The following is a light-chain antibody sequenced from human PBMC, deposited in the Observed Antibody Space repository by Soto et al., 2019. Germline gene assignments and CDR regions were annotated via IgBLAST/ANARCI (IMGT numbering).Light chain of an antibody. CDR3: QSYDSSRSGDVV. CDR1: SSNIGAGYD. J-gene: IGLJ2*01. Sequence: QSVLTQPPSVSGAPGQRVTISCTGSSSNIGAGYDVHWYQPLPGTAPKLLIYGNSNRPSGVPDRFSGSKSGTSASLAITGLQAEDEADYYCQSYDSSRSGDVVFGGGTKLTVL. V-gene: IGLV1-40*01. CDR2: GNS.